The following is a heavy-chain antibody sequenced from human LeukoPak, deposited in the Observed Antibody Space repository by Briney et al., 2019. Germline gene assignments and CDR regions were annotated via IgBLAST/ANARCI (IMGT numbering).Heavy chain of an antibody. CDR2: IKQDGSQQ. D-gene: IGHD6-6*01. Sequence: QAGGSLRLSCATSGFTFTRYWMSWIRQAPGKGLEWVANIKQDGSQQYYLDSVEGRFTISRDNAKNSLYLQMNNLRAEDTAVYYCSNGIYSSSYWSQGTLVTVSS. V-gene: IGHV3-7*01. CDR3: SNGIYSSSY. J-gene: IGHJ4*02. CDR1: GFTFTRYW.